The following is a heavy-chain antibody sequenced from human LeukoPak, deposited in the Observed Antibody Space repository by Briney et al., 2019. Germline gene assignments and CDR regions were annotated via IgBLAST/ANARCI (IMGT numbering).Heavy chain of an antibody. J-gene: IGHJ4*02. CDR1: GASISSYY. V-gene: IGHV4-59*01. CDR2: IHYSGSA. D-gene: IGHD3-10*01. CDR3: ARGPLSYGSGSYFPPFYFDY. Sequence: SETLSLTCTVSGASISSYYWTWIRQPPGKELEWIGYIHYSGSADYSPSLKSRVTISLDTSKNQISLRLTSVIAADTAVYYCARGPLSYGSGSYFPPFYFDYWGQGTLVSVSS.